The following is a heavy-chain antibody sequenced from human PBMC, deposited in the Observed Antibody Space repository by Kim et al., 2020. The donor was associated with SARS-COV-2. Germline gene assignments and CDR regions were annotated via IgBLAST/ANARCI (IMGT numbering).Heavy chain of an antibody. Sequence: GGSLRLSCAASGFTFSSYGMHWVRQAPGKGLEWVAVISYDGSNKYYADSVKGRFTISRDNSKNTLYLQMNSLRAEDTAVYYCARHAGGKGFDYWGQGTLVTVSS. CDR3: ARHAGGKGFDY. D-gene: IGHD6-13*01. CDR1: GFTFSSYG. J-gene: IGHJ4*02. CDR2: ISYDGSNK. V-gene: IGHV3-33*05.